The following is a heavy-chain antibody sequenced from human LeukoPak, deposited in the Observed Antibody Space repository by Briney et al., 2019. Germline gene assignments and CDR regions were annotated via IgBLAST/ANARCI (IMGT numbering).Heavy chain of an antibody. CDR2: ISSSGSTI. Sequence: PGGALRLSCAASVFTFSDYYMSWIRQAPGKGLEWVSYISSSGSTIYYADSVKGRFTISRDNAKNSLYLQMNSLRAEDTAVYYCASRAKWINAVPVGYWGQGTLVTVSS. D-gene: IGHD5-12*01. CDR3: ASRAKWINAVPVGY. J-gene: IGHJ4*02. CDR1: VFTFSDYY. V-gene: IGHV3-11*01.